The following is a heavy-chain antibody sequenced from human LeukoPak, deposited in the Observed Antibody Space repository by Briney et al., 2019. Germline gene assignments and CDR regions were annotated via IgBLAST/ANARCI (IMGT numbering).Heavy chain of an antibody. J-gene: IGHJ4*02. D-gene: IGHD3-16*02. Sequence: GGSLRLSCAASGFTFSSYGMHWVRQAPGKGLEWVAVISYDGSNKYYADCVKGRFTISRDNSKNTLYLQMNSLRAEDTAVYYCAKSPEGSYRYFDLPFDYWGQGTLVTVSS. CDR1: GFTFSSYG. CDR3: AKSPEGSYRYFDLPFDY. V-gene: IGHV3-30*18. CDR2: ISYDGSNK.